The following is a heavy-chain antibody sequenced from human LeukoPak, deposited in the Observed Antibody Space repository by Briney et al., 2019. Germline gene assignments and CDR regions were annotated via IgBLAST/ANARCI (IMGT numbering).Heavy chain of an antibody. CDR3: ARDKYGDYYFDY. CDR1: GFTVSSNY. J-gene: IGHJ4*02. V-gene: IGHV3-53*01. CDR2: IYSGGST. Sequence: GGSLRLSCAASGFTVSSNYMSWVRQAPGKGLEWVSVIYSGGSTYYADSVKGRFTISRDNSKNTLYLQMNSLRAGDTAVYYCARDKYGDYYFDYWGQGTLVTVSS. D-gene: IGHD4-17*01.